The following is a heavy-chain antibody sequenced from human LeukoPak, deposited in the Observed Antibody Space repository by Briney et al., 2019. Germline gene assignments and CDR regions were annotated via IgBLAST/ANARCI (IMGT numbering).Heavy chain of an antibody. J-gene: IGHJ4*02. CDR1: GGSFSGYY. CDR3: ARSEVGDFGH. Sequence: ASETLSLTCAVYGGSFSGYYWSWIRQPPGRGLEWIGEINHSGSTNYNPSLKSRLSISVDTSKNQFSLRLTSVTAADTSIYYCARSEVGDFGHWGQGTLVTVSS. V-gene: IGHV4-34*01. D-gene: IGHD1-26*01. CDR2: INHSGST.